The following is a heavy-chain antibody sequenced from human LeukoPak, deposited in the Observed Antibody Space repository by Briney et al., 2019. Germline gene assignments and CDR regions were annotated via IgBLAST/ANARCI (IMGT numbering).Heavy chain of an antibody. J-gene: IGHJ4*02. CDR3: ARRGGSGRSFDY. V-gene: IGHV4-61*01. CDR1: GGSVSSGTYY. CDR2: IYYTGST. D-gene: IGHD3-10*01. Sequence: SETLSLTCTVSGGSVSSGTYYWSWIRQPPGKGLEWIGYIYYTGSTNYDPSLKSRLTISVDTSKNQFSLKLSSVTAADTAVYYCARRGGSGRSFDYWGQGTLVTVSS.